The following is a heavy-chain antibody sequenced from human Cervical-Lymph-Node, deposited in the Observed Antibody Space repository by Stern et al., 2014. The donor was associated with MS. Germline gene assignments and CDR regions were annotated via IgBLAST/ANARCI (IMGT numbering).Heavy chain of an antibody. CDR1: GYNFISYW. Sequence: VQLGQSGAEVKKPGESLKISCQGSGYNFISYWIAWVRQMPGEGLEWMGIIYPGNSDTRYSPSFLGQVTISADRSINNVYLQWRSLKASDTARYYCARGRSGYSSAMDVWGQGTTVTVSS. D-gene: IGHD6-19*01. CDR2: IYPGNSDT. CDR3: ARGRSGYSSAMDV. V-gene: IGHV5-51*03. J-gene: IGHJ6*02.